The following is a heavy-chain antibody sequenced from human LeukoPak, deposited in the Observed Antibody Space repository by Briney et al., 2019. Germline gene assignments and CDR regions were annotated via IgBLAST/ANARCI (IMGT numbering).Heavy chain of an antibody. CDR2: IYYSGST. J-gene: IGHJ4*02. CDR1: GGSISSGSYY. V-gene: IGHV4-39*01. CDR3: ATFTIQLSFDY. D-gene: IGHD1-1*01. Sequence: SETLSLTCTVSGGSISSGSYYWGWIRQPPGKGLEWIGSIYYSGSTYYNPSLKSRVTISVDTSKNQFSLKLSSVTAADTAVYYCATFTIQLSFDYWGQGTLVTVSS.